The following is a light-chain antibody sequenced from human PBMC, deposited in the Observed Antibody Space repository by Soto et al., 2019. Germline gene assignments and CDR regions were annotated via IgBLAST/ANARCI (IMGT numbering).Light chain of an antibody. CDR3: LQFNDWPRT. CDR2: GAS. J-gene: IGKJ1*01. Sequence: EIMMTQSPATLSVSPGYRGTLSFRTSQGVISNLAWYKQKPGQAPRLLIYGASTRATGIPARFSGSGSGREFTLTISSLQSEDFAVYYCLQFNDWPRTFGQGTNVDI. CDR1: QGVISN. V-gene: IGKV3-15*01.